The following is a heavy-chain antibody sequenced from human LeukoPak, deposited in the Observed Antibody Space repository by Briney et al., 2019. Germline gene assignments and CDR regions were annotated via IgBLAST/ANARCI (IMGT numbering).Heavy chain of an antibody. Sequence: PGRSLRLSCAASGFTFSSYGMHWVRQAPGKGLEWVAVIWYDGSNKYHADSVKGRFTISRDNSKNTLYLQMNSLRAEDTAVYYCARETAGGYAFDYWGQGTLVTVSS. CDR2: IWYDGSNK. CDR1: GFTFSSYG. V-gene: IGHV3-33*01. CDR3: ARETAGGYAFDY. J-gene: IGHJ4*02. D-gene: IGHD2-2*01.